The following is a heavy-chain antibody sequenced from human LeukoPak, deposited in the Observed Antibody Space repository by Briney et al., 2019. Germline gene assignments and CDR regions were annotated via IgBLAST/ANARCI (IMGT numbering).Heavy chain of an antibody. J-gene: IGHJ1*01. CDR1: GGSISSSSYY. D-gene: IGHD2-2*01. CDR2: IYYSGST. V-gene: IGHV4-39*07. Sequence: SETLSLTCTVSGGSISSSSYYWGWIRQPPGKGLEWIGSIYYSGSTYYNPSLKSRVTISVDTSKNQFSLKLSSVTAADTAVYYCARGSLGYCSSTSCYAGTPWDWGQGTLVTVSS. CDR3: ARGSLGYCSSTSCYAGTPWD.